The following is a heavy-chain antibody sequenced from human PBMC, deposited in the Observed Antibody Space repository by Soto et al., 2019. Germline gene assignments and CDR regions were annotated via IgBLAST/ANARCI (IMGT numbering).Heavy chain of an antibody. Sequence: QVQLQESGPGLVKPSQTLSLTCTVSGDSTGSGAYYWSWIRQHPGKGLEWIGYIYYSGNTFYNPSLRSRVTISVDTSKNQFSLKLGSVTAADTAVYYCARGPRPPCDSYLRPYVDYWGQGTLVTVSS. CDR2: IYYSGNT. J-gene: IGHJ4*02. CDR1: GDSTGSGAYY. D-gene: IGHD2-21*01. CDR3: ARGPRPPCDSYLRPYVDY. V-gene: IGHV4-31*03.